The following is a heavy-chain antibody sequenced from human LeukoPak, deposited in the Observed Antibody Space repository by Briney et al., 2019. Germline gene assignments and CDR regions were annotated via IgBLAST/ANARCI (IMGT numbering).Heavy chain of an antibody. Sequence: SETLSLTCTVSGGSISSYYWNWIRQPAGKGLEWIGRIYTSGSTNYNPSLKSRVTMSVDTSKNQFSLKLSSVTAADTAVYYCARAYYDILTGYPEYFDYWGQGTLVTVSS. CDR2: IYTSGST. CDR3: ARAYYDILTGYPEYFDY. V-gene: IGHV4-4*07. J-gene: IGHJ4*02. CDR1: GGSISSYY. D-gene: IGHD3-9*01.